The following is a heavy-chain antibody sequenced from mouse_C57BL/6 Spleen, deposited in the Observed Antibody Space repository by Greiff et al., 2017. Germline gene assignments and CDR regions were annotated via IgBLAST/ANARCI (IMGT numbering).Heavy chain of an antibody. CDR1: GFTFSDYG. J-gene: IGHJ4*01. Sequence: EVKVVESGGGLVKPGGSLKLSCAASGFTFSDYGMHWVRQAPEKGLEWVAYISSGSSTIYSADTVKGRFTISRDNAKNTLFLQMTSLRSEDTDMYYCARPNSNYENAMDYWGQGTSVTVSS. D-gene: IGHD2-5*01. CDR2: ISSGSSTI. CDR3: ARPNSNYENAMDY. V-gene: IGHV5-17*01.